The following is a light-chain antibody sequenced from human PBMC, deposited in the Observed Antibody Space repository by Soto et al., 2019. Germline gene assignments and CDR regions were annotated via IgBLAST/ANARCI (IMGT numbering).Light chain of an antibody. CDR1: KNDIGVYDF. Sequence: QYVLTQPPSASGSPGQSVTISCPGTKNDIGVYDFVSWYQHHPGKAPRLIIYEVVQRPSGVPDRFSGSKSGNTASLTVSGLQAADEADYFCKSYAGSNTYVFGSGTKVTVL. V-gene: IGLV2-8*01. J-gene: IGLJ1*01. CDR3: KSYAGSNTYV. CDR2: EVV.